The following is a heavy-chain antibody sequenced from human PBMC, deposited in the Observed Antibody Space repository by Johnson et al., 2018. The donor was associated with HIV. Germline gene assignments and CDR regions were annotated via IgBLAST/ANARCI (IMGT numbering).Heavy chain of an antibody. V-gene: IGHV3-30-3*01. J-gene: IGHJ3*02. CDR2: ILYDGSNK. CDR1: RFTFSFYA. D-gene: IGHD3-22*01. Sequence: QVHLVESGGGVAQPGRSLRLSCAASRFTFSFYAMHWVRQAPGKGLEWVALILYDGSNKYYADSVKGRFTISRDNSKNTLSLQMNSLRAEDTAVYYCASGYYYDSSGSDDAFDIWGQGTMVTVSS. CDR3: ASGYYYDSSGSDDAFDI.